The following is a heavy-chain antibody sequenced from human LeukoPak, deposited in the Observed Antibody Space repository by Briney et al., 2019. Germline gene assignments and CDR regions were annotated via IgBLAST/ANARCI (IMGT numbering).Heavy chain of an antibody. CDR1: GFTSSSYE. Sequence: GGSLRLSCAASGFTSSSYEMSWVRQAPGKGLEWVSYISSSGSTIYYADSVKGRFTISRDNAKNSLYLQMNSLRAEDTAVYYCAREAPGNQLLYRGLGWFDPWGQGTLVTVSS. V-gene: IGHV3-48*03. CDR3: AREAPGNQLLYRGLGWFDP. J-gene: IGHJ5*02. CDR2: ISSSGSTI. D-gene: IGHD2-2*02.